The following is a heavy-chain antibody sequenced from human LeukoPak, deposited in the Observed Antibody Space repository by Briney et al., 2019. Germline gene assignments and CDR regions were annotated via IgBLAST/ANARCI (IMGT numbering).Heavy chain of an antibody. J-gene: IGHJ3*02. Sequence: GASVKVSCKASGYTFTSYGISWVRQAPGQGLEWMGWISAYNGNTNYAQKFQERVTITRDMSTSTAYMELSSLRSEDTAVYYCAADLWGSYRDYDAFDIWGQGTMVTVSS. V-gene: IGHV1-18*01. D-gene: IGHD3-16*02. CDR2: ISAYNGNT. CDR3: AADLWGSYRDYDAFDI. CDR1: GYTFTSYG.